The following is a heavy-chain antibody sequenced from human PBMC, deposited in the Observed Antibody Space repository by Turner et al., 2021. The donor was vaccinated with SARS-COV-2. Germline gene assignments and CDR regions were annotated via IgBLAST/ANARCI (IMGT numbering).Heavy chain of an antibody. Sequence: QVQLVQSGAEVKKPGASVKVSCKISGYALTELSMYWVRQAPGKGLEWMGGFDPEEGETIDAQNFQGRVTMTEDTSTDTAYMELSSLRSEDTAVYFCATGYQLRVNWFDPWGQGTLVTVSS. D-gene: IGHD2-2*01. CDR3: ATGYQLRVNWFDP. CDR1: GYALTELS. J-gene: IGHJ5*02. V-gene: IGHV1-24*01. CDR2: FDPEEGET.